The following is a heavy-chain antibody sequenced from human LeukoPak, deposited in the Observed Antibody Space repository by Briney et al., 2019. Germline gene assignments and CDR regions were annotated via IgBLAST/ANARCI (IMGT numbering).Heavy chain of an antibody. CDR1: GFTFSSYA. Sequence: GRSLRLSCAASGFTFSSYAMHRVRQAPGKELEWVAVILYDRSNKCSAGSVKGRFTISRDNSKNTLYLQMNSLRAEDTAVYYCAGDTLYGNYFDYWGQGTLVTVSS. CDR3: AGDTLYGNYFDY. CDR2: ILYDRSNK. J-gene: IGHJ4*02. D-gene: IGHD3-10*01. V-gene: IGHV3-30-3*01.